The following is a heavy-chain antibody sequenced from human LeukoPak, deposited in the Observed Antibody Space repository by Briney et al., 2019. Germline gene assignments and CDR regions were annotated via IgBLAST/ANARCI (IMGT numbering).Heavy chain of an antibody. J-gene: IGHJ5*02. Sequence: GGSLRLSCAASGFTFSDYYMSWIRQAPGKGLEWVSSISSSGSTIYYADSVKGRFTISRDNAKNSLYLQMNSLRAEDTAIYYCARAGFLITFGGVISWGQGTLVTVSS. CDR1: GFTFSDYY. CDR2: ISSSGSTI. D-gene: IGHD3-16*02. CDR3: ARAGFLITFGGVIS. V-gene: IGHV3-11*04.